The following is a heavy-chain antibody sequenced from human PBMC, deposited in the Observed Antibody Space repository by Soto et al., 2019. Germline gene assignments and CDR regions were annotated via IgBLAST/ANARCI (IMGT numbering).Heavy chain of an antibody. V-gene: IGHV4-30-4*08. D-gene: IGHD3-9*01. Sequence: SETLSLTCTVSGGSISSGGYYWSWIRQPPGKGLEWIGYIYYSGSTYYNPSLKSRVTISVDTSKNQFSLKLSSVTAAGTAVYYCARAQPYYDILTGYSNKGDFDYWGQGTLVTVSS. CDR1: GGSISSGGYY. J-gene: IGHJ4*02. CDR3: ARAQPYYDILTGYSNKGDFDY. CDR2: IYYSGST.